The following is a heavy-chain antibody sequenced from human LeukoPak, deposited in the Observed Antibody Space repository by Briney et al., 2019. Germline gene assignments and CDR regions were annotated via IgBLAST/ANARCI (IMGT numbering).Heavy chain of an antibody. CDR2: ISGSGGST. D-gene: IGHD3-10*01. J-gene: IGHJ4*02. V-gene: IGHV3-23*01. CDR1: GFTFSSYA. Sequence: GGSLRLSCAASGFTFSSYAMTWVRQAPGKGLEWVSAISGSGGSTYYADSVKGRFTISRDNSKNTLYLQMNSLRAEDTAVYYCAKASNYGSGSYYPRGVDYWGQGTLVTVSS. CDR3: AKASNYGSGSYYPRGVDY.